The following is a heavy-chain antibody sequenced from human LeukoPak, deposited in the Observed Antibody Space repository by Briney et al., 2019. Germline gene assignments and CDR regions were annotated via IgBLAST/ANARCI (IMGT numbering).Heavy chain of an antibody. CDR3: ARDFRSYYGSGSYNIVGLDY. D-gene: IGHD3-10*01. V-gene: IGHV3-33*01. J-gene: IGHJ4*02. CDR2: IWYDGRNK. CDR1: GFTFSNYG. Sequence: PGESLRLTCAASGFTFSNYGRHWVRQAPGKGLEWVAVIWYDGRNKYYAVTVKGRFTISRDNSKNTLYVQTNSLRAEDTAVYYCARDFRSYYGSGSYNIVGLDYWGQGSLVTVSS.